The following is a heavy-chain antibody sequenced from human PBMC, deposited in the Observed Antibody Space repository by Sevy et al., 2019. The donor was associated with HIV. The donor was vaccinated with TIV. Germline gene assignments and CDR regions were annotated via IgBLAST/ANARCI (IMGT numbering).Heavy chain of an antibody. CDR2: ISYDGSNK. Sequence: GGSLRLSCAASGFTFSSYAMHWVRQAPGKGLEWVAVISYDGSNKYYADSVKGRFTISRDNSKNTLYLQMNSLRDEDTAVYYCVRGDGYNFQSPWFDYWGQGTLVTVSS. D-gene: IGHD5-12*01. V-gene: IGHV3-30*04. J-gene: IGHJ4*02. CDR1: GFTFSSYA. CDR3: VRGDGYNFQSPWFDY.